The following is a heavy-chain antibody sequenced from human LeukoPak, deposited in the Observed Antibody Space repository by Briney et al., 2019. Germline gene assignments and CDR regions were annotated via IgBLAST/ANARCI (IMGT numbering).Heavy chain of an antibody. J-gene: IGHJ4*02. CDR2: ISTYNGNT. D-gene: IGHD6-19*01. CDR3: ARMSYYSGCDY. Sequence: ASVKVSCKASGYTFSSYGIGWVRQAPGQGLEWMGWISTYNGNTNFAQKLQGRVTMPTDTSTTTAYMELGSLTSDDTAVYYCARMSYYSGCDYWGQGTLVTVSS. CDR1: GYTFSSYG. V-gene: IGHV1-18*01.